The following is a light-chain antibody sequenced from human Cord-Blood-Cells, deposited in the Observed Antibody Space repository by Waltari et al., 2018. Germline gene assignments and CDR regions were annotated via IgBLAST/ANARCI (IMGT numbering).Light chain of an antibody. CDR3: CSYAGSSTLV. CDR2: GGS. Sequence: YALTQPASVSGFPGQSITIPCTGARSDVGRNEIVSWYQQHPGKAPKLMIYGGSKRPSGVSNRFSGSKSGNTASLTISGLQAEDEADYYCCSYAGSSTLVFGGGTKLTVL. J-gene: IGLJ2*01. V-gene: IGLV2-23*01. CDR1: RSDVGRNEI.